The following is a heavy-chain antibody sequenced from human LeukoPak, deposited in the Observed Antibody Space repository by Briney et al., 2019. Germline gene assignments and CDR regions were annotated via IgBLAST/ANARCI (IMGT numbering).Heavy chain of an antibody. CDR2: IYHSGST. J-gene: IGHJ4*02. Sequence: SETLSLTCAVSGYSISSGYYWGWIRRPPGKGLEGIGSIYHSGSTYFNPSLRSRVTISVDTSKNQFSLKLTSVTAADTAVYYCARVHGRSVGATSSFDYWGQGTLVTVSS. V-gene: IGHV4-38-2*01. D-gene: IGHD1-26*01. CDR3: ARVHGRSVGATSSFDY. CDR1: GYSISSGYY.